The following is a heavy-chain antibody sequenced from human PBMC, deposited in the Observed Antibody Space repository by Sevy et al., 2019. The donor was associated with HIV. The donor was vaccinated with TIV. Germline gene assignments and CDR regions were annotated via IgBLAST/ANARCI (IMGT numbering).Heavy chain of an antibody. V-gene: IGHV3-30*02. CDR3: AKNTAAVGVGGFDY. D-gene: IGHD2-8*01. Sequence: GGSLRLSCAASGFTFSYSGMHWVRQAPGKGLEWLTFIQFDGSSQYYADSVKGRFTILRDNSKNTLNLQMNSLRGDDTAVYYCAKNTAAVGVGGFDYWGQGALVTVSS. CDR1: GFTFSYSG. J-gene: IGHJ4*02. CDR2: IQFDGSSQ.